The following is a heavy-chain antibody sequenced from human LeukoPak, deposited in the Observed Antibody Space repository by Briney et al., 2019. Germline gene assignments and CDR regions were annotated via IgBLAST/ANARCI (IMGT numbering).Heavy chain of an antibody. J-gene: IGHJ4*02. D-gene: IGHD3-10*01. CDR3: ARDKRGSAAAGILDY. V-gene: IGHV6-1*01. Sequence: SQTLSLTCAISGDTVSNYSAAWNWIRQSPSRGLEWLGRAYYRSKWYYDYAVSVKSRITINPATSKNQFTQQLTSVTPGDTAVYYCARDKRGSAAAGILDYWGQGTLVTVSS. CDR1: GDTVSNYSAA. CDR2: AYYRSKWYY.